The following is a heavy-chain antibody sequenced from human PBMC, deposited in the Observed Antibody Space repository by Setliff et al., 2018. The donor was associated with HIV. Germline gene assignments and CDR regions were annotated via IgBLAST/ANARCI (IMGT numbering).Heavy chain of an antibody. J-gene: IGHJ2*01. CDR1: GFTVISKY. D-gene: IGHD2-2*01. CDR2: ISSRGSTI. Sequence: LSCVASGFTVISKYMSWIRQAPGKGLEFISYISSRGSTIYYADSVKGRFTISRDNAKTSLYLQMNSLRAEETAVYYCARLRVVVVPAVSWYFDLWGRGTLVTAPQ. V-gene: IGHV3-11*04. CDR3: ARLRVVVVPAVSWYFDL.